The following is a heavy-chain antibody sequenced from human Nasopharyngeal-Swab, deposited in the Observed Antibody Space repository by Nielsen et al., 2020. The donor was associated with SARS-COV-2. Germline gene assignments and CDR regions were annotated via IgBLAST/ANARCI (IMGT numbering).Heavy chain of an antibody. D-gene: IGHD2-15*01. J-gene: IGHJ4*02. CDR2: IRYDGSNK. CDR3: AKDRRCSGGSCYLEY. Sequence: GESLKISCAASGFTFSSYGMHWVRQAPGKGLEWVAFIRYDGSNKYYADSVKGRFTISRDNSKNTLYLQMNSLRAEDTAVYYCAKDRRCSGGSCYLEYWGQGTLVTVSS. CDR1: GFTFSSYG. V-gene: IGHV3-30*02.